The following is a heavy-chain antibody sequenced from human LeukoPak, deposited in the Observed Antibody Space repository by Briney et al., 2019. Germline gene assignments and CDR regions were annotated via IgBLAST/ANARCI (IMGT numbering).Heavy chain of an antibody. CDR3: AREADIVPYFDQ. J-gene: IGHJ4*02. CDR2: ISYDGSNK. V-gene: IGHV3-30-3*01. CDR1: GFTFSNYA. Sequence: GGSLRLSCAASGFTFSNYAMHWVRQAPGKGLEWLAVISYDGSNKYYADSMKGRFTISRDNSKNTLYLQMNSLRAEDTAVYFCAREADIVPYFDQWGQGTLVTVSS. D-gene: IGHD5-12*01.